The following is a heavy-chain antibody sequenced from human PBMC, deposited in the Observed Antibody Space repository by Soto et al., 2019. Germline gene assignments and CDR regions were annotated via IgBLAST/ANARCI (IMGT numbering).Heavy chain of an antibody. CDR3: AKCSNGDYDYYYYGMDV. CDR1: GFTFSSYG. J-gene: IGHJ6*02. D-gene: IGHD4-17*01. Sequence: QVQLVESGGGVVQPGRSLRLSCAASGFTFSSYGMHWVRQAPGKGLEWVAVISYDGSNKYYADSVKGRFTISRDNSKNTLYLQMNSLRAEDTAVYYCAKCSNGDYDYYYYGMDVWGQGTTVTVSS. V-gene: IGHV3-30*18. CDR2: ISYDGSNK.